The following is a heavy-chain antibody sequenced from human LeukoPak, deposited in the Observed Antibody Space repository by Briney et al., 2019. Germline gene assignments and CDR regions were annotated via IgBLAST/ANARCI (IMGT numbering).Heavy chain of an antibody. V-gene: IGHV1-69*06. CDR2: IIPIFGTA. Sequence: SVKVSCKASGGTFSSYAISWVRQAPGQGLEWMGGIIPIFGTANYAQKFQGRVTITADTSTSTSYMELRSLRSDDTAVYYCARDLKMAYSSGRYSWGTGSSNDYWGQGTLVTVSS. D-gene: IGHD6-19*01. CDR1: GGTFSSYA. CDR3: ARDLKMAYSSGRYSWGTGSSNDY. J-gene: IGHJ4*02.